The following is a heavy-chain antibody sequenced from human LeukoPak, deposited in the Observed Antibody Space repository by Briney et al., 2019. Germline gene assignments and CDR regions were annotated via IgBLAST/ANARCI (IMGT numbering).Heavy chain of an antibody. J-gene: IGHJ3*02. V-gene: IGHV1-2*06. CDR2: INPNSGGT. D-gene: IGHD3-22*01. CDR3: ARSHSRITMIVVDYFDI. Sequence: GASVKVSCTASGYTFTGYYMHWARQAPGQGLDWMGRINPNSGGTNYAQKFQGRVTMTRDTSISTAYMELSRLRSDDTAVYYCARSHSRITMIVVDYFDIWGQGTMVTVSS. CDR1: GYTFTGYY.